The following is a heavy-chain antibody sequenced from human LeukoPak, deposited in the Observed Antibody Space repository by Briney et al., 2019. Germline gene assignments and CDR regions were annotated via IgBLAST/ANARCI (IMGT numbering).Heavy chain of an antibody. CDR2: ISSSSRTI. D-gene: IGHD3-22*01. J-gene: IGHJ4*02. Sequence: PGGSLRLSCAASGFTFSSYSMNWVRQAPGKGLEWVSYISSSSRTIYYADSVKGRFTISRDNAKNSLYLQMNSLRAEDTAVYYCARSRGSGYYDSSGYSDYWGQGTLVTVSS. CDR3: ARSRGSGYYDSSGYSDY. CDR1: GFTFSSYS. V-gene: IGHV3-48*01.